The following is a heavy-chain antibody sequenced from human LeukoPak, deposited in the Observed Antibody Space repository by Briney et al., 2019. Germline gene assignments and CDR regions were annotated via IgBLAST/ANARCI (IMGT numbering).Heavy chain of an antibody. D-gene: IGHD6-19*01. CDR1: GFTFSDYY. CDR2: ISGSTTYT. CDR3: AREWRSSGCSDY. J-gene: IGHJ4*02. V-gene: IGHV3-11*05. Sequence: PGGSLRLSCAASGFTFSDYYMSWLRQAPGKGLEWVSYISGSTTYTNYADSVKGRFTISRDNATNSLYLQTTRLIADDTDVYYCAREWRSSGCSDYWGQGTLVTVSS.